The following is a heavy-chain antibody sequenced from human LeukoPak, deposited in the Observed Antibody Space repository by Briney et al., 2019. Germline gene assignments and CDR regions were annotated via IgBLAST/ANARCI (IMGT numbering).Heavy chain of an antibody. CDR1: GFTFTSYV. Sequence: ASVKVSCKASGFTFTSYVFSWVRQAPGQGLEWMGWISAYNGNTKYARRFQDRVTLTTDTSTSTAYMDLRSLRSDDTAVYYCARDQSLDYWGQGTLVTVSS. CDR2: ISAYNGNT. V-gene: IGHV1-18*01. CDR3: ARDQSLDY. J-gene: IGHJ4*02.